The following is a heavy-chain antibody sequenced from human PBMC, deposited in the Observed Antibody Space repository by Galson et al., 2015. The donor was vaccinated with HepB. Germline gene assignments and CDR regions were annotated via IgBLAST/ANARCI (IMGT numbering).Heavy chain of an antibody. J-gene: IGHJ4*02. CDR2: IYYSGST. CDR3: ARHSKNYYYDSSGYYPFDY. CDR1: GGSISSYY. D-gene: IGHD3-22*01. V-gene: IGHV4-59*08. Sequence: SETLSLTCTVSGGSISSYYWSWIRQPPGKGLEWIGYIYYSGSTNYNPSLKSRVTISVDTSKNQFSLKLSSVTAADTAVYYCARHSKNYYYDSSGYYPFDYWGQGTLVTVSS.